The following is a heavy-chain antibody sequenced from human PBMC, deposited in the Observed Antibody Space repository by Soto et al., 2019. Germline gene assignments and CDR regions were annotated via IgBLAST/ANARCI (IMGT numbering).Heavy chain of an antibody. J-gene: IGHJ6*02. D-gene: IGHD3-10*01. Sequence: GASVKVSCKASGYTFTSYGISWVRQAPGQGLEWMGWISAYNGNTNYAQKLQGRVTMTTDTSTSTAYMELRSLRAEDTAVYYCAKEDGSGSYVGYYGLDVWGQGTTVTVSS. CDR3: AKEDGSGSYVGYYGLDV. CDR2: ISAYNGNT. CDR1: GYTFTSYG. V-gene: IGHV1-18*04.